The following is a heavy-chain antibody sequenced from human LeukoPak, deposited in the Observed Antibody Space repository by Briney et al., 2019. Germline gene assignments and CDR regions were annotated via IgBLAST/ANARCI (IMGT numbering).Heavy chain of an antibody. Sequence: ASVKVSCKASGYTFTGYYMHWVRQAPGQGLEWMGWINPNSGGTNYAQKFQGRVTMTRDTSISTAYMELSRLRSDDTAVYYCARDGGAAAATGAYFNWGKGTTVTVSS. D-gene: IGHD6-13*01. CDR2: INPNSGGT. V-gene: IGHV1-2*02. CDR3: ARDGGAAAATGAYFN. J-gene: IGHJ6*04. CDR1: GYTFTGYY.